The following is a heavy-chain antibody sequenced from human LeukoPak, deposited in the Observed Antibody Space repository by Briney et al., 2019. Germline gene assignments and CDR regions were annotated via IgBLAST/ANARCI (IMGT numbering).Heavy chain of an antibody. Sequence: SETLSLTCTVSGYSISSGYYWGWIRQPPGKGLEWIGSIYHSGSTYYNPSLKSRVTISVDTSKNQFSLKLSSVTAADTAVYYCARYYGDYLYYYYYMDVWGKGTTVTVSS. CDR3: ARYYGDYLYYYYYMDV. V-gene: IGHV4-38-2*02. D-gene: IGHD4-17*01. CDR2: IYHSGST. CDR1: GYSISSGYY. J-gene: IGHJ6*03.